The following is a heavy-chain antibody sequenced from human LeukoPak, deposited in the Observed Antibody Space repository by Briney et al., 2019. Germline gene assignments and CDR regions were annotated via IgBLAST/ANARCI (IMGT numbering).Heavy chain of an antibody. D-gene: IGHD1-26*01. Sequence: GASVKVSCKASGYTFTSYGISWVRQAPGQDLEWMGWISAYNGNTNYAQRLQSRVTMTTDTSTATPYMELRSVRSDDTAVYYCARDQETDVGATGAYWGQGTLVTVSS. CDR2: ISAYNGNT. J-gene: IGHJ4*02. CDR1: GYTFTSYG. CDR3: ARDQETDVGATGAY. V-gene: IGHV1-18*01.